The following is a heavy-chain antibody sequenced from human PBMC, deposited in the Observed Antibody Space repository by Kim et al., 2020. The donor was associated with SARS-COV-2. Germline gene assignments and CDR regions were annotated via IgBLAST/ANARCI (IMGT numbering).Heavy chain of an antibody. D-gene: IGHD1-26*01. CDR3: AREPRWELLEGTDY. V-gene: IGHV4-38-2*02. CDR2: IYHSGST. Sequence: SETLSLTCTVSGYSISSGYYWGWIRQPPGKGLEWIGSIYHSGSTYYNPSLKSRVTISVDTSKNQFSLKLSSVTAADTAVYYCAREPRWELLEGTDYWGQGTLVTVSS. CDR1: GYSISSGYY. J-gene: IGHJ4*02.